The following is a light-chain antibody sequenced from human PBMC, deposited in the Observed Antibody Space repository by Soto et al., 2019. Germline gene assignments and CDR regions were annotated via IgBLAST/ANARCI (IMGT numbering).Light chain of an antibody. V-gene: IGKV2D-29*02. CDR3: MQSVQLPIT. CDR2: EVS. Sequence: DVVMTQSALSLPVTLGQPASLSCRSSQSLVYSDGNTYLNWFHQRPGQSPQLLIYEVSNRFPGVPDRFSGSGSGTDFTLKISRVEAEDVGVYYCMQSVQLPITFGQGTRLEIK. J-gene: IGKJ5*01. CDR1: QSLVYSDGNTY.